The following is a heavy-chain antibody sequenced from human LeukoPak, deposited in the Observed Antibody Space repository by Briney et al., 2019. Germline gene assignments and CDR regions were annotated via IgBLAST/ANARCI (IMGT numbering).Heavy chain of an antibody. CDR3: ARTGPFNYYDSSGYYRVFDY. D-gene: IGHD3-22*01. CDR1: GGSFSGYY. V-gene: IGHV4-34*01. Sequence: SETLSLTCAVYGGSFSGYYWSWIRQPPGKGLEWIGEINHSGSTNYNPSLKSRVTISVDTSKNQFSLKLSSVTAADTAVYYCARTGPFNYYDSSGYYRVFDYWGQGTLVTVSS. CDR2: INHSGST. J-gene: IGHJ4*02.